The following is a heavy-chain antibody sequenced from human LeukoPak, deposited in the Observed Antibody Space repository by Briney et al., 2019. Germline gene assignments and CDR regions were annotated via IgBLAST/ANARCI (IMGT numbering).Heavy chain of an antibody. D-gene: IGHD2-2*01. Sequence: ASVTVSFKASGYTFTDYYMHWVRQATGQGFEWMGWINPNDGDTNYAQKFRGRVTMTRDTSISTAHMEVSRLRSDDTAVYYCARANFLYCSSTTCLFDYWGQGTLVTVSS. CDR2: INPNDGDT. CDR1: GYTFTDYY. J-gene: IGHJ4*02. CDR3: ARANFLYCSSTTCLFDY. V-gene: IGHV1-2*02.